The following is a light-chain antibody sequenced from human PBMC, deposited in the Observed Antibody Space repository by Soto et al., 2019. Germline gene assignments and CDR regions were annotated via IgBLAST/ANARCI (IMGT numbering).Light chain of an antibody. V-gene: IGLV2-11*01. Sequence: QSVLTQPRSVSGSPGQSVTISCTGTSSDVGAYNYVSWYQHHPGKAPKFMIYDVSKRSSGVPDRFSGSKSGYTASLTISGLQAEDEADYYCCSYSGTYAWVFGGGTKLTVL. CDR1: SSDVGAYNY. CDR2: DVS. CDR3: CSYSGTYAWV. J-gene: IGLJ3*02.